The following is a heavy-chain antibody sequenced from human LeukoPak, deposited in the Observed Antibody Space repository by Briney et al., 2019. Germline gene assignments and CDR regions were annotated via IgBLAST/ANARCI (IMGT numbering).Heavy chain of an antibody. V-gene: IGHV5-51*01. CDR3: ARRSRYSGSDWHFGL. CDR2: IYPGDSDT. Sequence: GESLKISCKGSGYSFTSYWIGWVRQMPGKGLEWMGIIYPGDSDTRYSPSFQGQVTISADRSISTAYLQWSSLKASDTAMYYCARRSRYSGSDWHFGLWGRGTLVTVSS. CDR1: GYSFTSYW. D-gene: IGHD5-12*01. J-gene: IGHJ2*01.